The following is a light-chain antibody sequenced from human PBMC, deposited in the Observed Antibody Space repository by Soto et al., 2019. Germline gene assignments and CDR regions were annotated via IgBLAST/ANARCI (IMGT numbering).Light chain of an antibody. Sequence: QSVLTQPPSVSGAPGQRVTISCTGSSSNIGAGYDVHWYQQLPGTAPKLLIYGNSNRPSGVPDRFSGSKSCTSASLAITGLQAEDEADYYCQSYDSSLSGWQVFGGGTKLTVL. CDR2: GNS. CDR3: QSYDSSLSGWQV. CDR1: SSNIGAGYD. J-gene: IGLJ2*01. V-gene: IGLV1-40*01.